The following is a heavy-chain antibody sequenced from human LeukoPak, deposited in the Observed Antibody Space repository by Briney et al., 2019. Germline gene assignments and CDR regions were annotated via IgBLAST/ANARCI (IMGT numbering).Heavy chain of an antibody. D-gene: IGHD6-13*01. CDR2: INPSGGST. CDR1: GYTFTSYY. CDR3: ARDRTRQSSSWYAD. V-gene: IGHV1-46*01. J-gene: IGHJ4*02. Sequence: ASVKVSCKASGYTFTSYYMHWVRQAPGQGLEWMGIINPSGGSTSYAQKFQGRVTMTRDTSISTAYMELSRLRSDDTAVYYCARDRTRQSSSWYADWGQGTLVTVSS.